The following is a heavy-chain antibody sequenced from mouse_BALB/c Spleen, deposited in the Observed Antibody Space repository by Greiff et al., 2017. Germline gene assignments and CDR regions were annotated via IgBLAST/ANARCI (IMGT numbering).Heavy chain of an antibody. D-gene: IGHD1-1*01. CDR3: ASRDYGSSYEYFDV. Sequence: EVKLQESGPSLVKPSQTLSLTCSVTGDSITSGYWNWIRKFPGNKLEYMGYISYSGSTYYNPSLKSRISITRDTSKNQYYLQLNSVTTEDTATYYCASRDYGSSYEYFDVWGAGTTVTVAS. CDR1: GDSITSGY. J-gene: IGHJ1*01. V-gene: IGHV3-8*02. CDR2: ISYSGST.